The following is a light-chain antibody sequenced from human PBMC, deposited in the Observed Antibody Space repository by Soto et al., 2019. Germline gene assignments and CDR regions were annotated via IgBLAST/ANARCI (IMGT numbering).Light chain of an antibody. CDR1: QSVGSSY. CDR2: GAS. Sequence: ESVLTQSPGTLSLSRGERATLSCRASQSVGSSYLAWYQQKPGQAPRLLIFGASSRAAGITDRFSGSGSGTDLPLTISSVGPEDFAVSYCQQYGGSPGPFAQGTKV. V-gene: IGKV3-20*01. CDR3: QQYGGSPGP. J-gene: IGKJ1*01.